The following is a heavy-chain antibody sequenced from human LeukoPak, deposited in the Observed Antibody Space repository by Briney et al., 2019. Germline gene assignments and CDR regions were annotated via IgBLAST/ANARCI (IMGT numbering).Heavy chain of an antibody. CDR3: ARQRFTTRAYAGNWFDP. J-gene: IGHJ5*02. CDR2: MYPGDSDT. CDR1: GYSFTNYW. Sequence: GESLKISCKGSGYSFTNYWIGWVRQMPGKGLEWMGSMYPGDSDTRYSPSFQRQVTISADKSISTAYLQWSSLKASDTAMYYCARQRFTTRAYAGNWFDPWGQGTLVTVPS. V-gene: IGHV5-51*01. D-gene: IGHD3-16*01.